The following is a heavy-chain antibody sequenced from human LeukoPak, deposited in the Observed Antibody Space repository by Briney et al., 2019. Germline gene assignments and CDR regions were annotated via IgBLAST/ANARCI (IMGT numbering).Heavy chain of an antibody. CDR1: GFTFSNYW. J-gene: IGHJ4*02. CDR3: AKQYQLLFRYFDY. D-gene: IGHD2-2*01. CDR2: IYVDGRTT. Sequence: GGSLRLSCVASGFTFSNYWMHWVRQPPGKGLVWVSRIYVDGRTTNYADSVKGRFTISRDNSKNTLYLQMNSLRAEDTAVYYCAKQYQLLFRYFDYWGQGTLVTVSS. V-gene: IGHV3-74*01.